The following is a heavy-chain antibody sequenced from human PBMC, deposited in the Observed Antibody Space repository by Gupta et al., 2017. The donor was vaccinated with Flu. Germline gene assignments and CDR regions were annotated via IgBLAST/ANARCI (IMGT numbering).Heavy chain of an antibody. CDR2: VNPNSGGT. CDR1: GYTVTGYY. V-gene: IGHV1-2*06. D-gene: IGHD1-14*01. J-gene: IGHJ3*02. Sequence: QVQLVQSGAEVRKPGASVKVSCKASGYTVTGYYMHWDRQAPGPGLEWRGRVNPNSGGTNYAKKFQGRVTMTRDTSISTAYMELSRLRSDDTAVYYCARDPPEGAFDIWGQGTMVTVSS. CDR3: ARDPPEGAFDI.